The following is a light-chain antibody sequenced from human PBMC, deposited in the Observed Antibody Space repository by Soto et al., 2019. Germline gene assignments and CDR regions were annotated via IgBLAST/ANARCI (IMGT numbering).Light chain of an antibody. V-gene: IGKV1-6*01. CDR3: LQDYTYPWT. Sequence: AIPMTQSPSSLSASVGDSVTITCRASQAIRNDLGWYQQKPGKAPKFLIYVASGLQSGVPARFSVSGSGTEFTLTISSLQPEDFATYYCLQDYTYPWTFGQGTKVEIK. CDR2: VAS. CDR1: QAIRND. J-gene: IGKJ1*01.